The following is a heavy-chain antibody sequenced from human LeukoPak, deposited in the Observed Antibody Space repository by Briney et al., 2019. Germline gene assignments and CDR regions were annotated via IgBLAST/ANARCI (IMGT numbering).Heavy chain of an antibody. V-gene: IGHV4-34*01. J-gene: IGHJ6*02. D-gene: IGHD3-16*01. Sequence: SETLSLTCAVYGGSFSGYYWSWIRQPPEKGLEWIGEINHSGSTNYNPSLKSRVTISVDTSKNQFSLKLSSVTAAGTAVYYCARGPGGGAYYYYYYGMDVWGQGTTVTVSS. CDR1: GGSFSGYY. CDR3: ARGPGGGAYYYYYYGMDV. CDR2: INHSGST.